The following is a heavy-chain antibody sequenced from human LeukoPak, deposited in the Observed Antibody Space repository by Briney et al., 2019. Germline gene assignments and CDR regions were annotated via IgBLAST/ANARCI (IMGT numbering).Heavy chain of an antibody. CDR3: AREVYSSGWSSFDY. D-gene: IGHD6-19*01. Sequence: GGSLRLSCAASGFTFSSYWMHWVRQAPGKGLVWVSRINSDGSSTTHADSVKGRFTTSRDNAKNTLYLQMNSLRAEDTAVYYCAREVYSSGWSSFDYWGQGTLVTVSS. CDR1: GFTFSSYW. CDR2: INSDGSST. J-gene: IGHJ4*02. V-gene: IGHV3-74*01.